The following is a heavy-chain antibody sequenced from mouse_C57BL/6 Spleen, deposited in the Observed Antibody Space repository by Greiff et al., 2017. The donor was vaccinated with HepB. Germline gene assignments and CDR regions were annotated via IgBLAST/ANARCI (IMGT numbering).Heavy chain of an antibody. V-gene: IGHV1-61*01. CDR3: AREGTGNYFDY. Sequence: QVQLQQSGAELVRPGSSVKLSCKASGYTFTSYWMDWVKQRPGQGLEWIGNIYPSDSETHYNQKFKDKATLTVDKSSSTAYMQLSSLTSEDSAVYYCAREGTGNYFDYWGQGTTLTVSS. CDR2: IYPSDSET. CDR1: GYTFTSYW. D-gene: IGHD3-3*01. J-gene: IGHJ2*01.